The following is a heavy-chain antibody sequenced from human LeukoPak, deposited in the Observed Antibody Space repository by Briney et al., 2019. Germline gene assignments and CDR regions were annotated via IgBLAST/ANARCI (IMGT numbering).Heavy chain of an antibody. Sequence: SETLSLTCTVSGYSISSGYYWGWIRQPPGKGLEWIGSIYHSGSTYYNPSLKSRVTISVDTSKNQFSLKLSSVTAADTAVYYCARVLAGSAPERFDYWGQGTLVTVSS. J-gene: IGHJ4*02. D-gene: IGHD1-1*01. CDR2: IYHSGST. CDR1: GYSISSGYY. V-gene: IGHV4-38-2*02. CDR3: ARVLAGSAPERFDY.